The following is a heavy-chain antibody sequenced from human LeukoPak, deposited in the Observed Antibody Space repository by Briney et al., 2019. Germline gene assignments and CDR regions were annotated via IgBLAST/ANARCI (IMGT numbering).Heavy chain of an antibody. Sequence: PGGSLRLSCAASGFPLSSYSINWFRQAPGKGLEWVAYISASGSNIYYVDSVKGRFAVSRDNPKSSLFLQMNSPRAEDTAVYYCARDRLGDYDHSGYYDKWGQGTLVTVSS. J-gene: IGHJ4*02. CDR1: GFPLSSYS. CDR3: ARDRLGDYDHSGYYDK. V-gene: IGHV3-48*01. D-gene: IGHD3-22*01. CDR2: ISASGSNI.